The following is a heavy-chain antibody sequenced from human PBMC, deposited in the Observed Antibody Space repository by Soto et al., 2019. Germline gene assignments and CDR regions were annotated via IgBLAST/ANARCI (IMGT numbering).Heavy chain of an antibody. CDR3: GRDSYDSSGSVIYGMDV. D-gene: IGHD3-22*01. V-gene: IGHV1-69*01. CDR2: IIPVFGRT. Sequence: QVQLVQSGAEVKKAGSSVKVSCKASGGTLTRHAISWVRQAPGLGLEWMGVIIPVFGRTYYAQRFEGRVTVTADESTSTVYMELSSLTSEDTAMYYCGRDSYDSSGSVIYGMDVWGQGTTVTVS. J-gene: IGHJ6*02. CDR1: GGTLTRHA.